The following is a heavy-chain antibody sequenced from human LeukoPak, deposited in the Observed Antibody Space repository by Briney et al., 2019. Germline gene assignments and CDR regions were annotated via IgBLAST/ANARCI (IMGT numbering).Heavy chain of an antibody. D-gene: IGHD3-10*01. CDR2: ISAYNGNT. CDR1: GYTFTSYG. Sequence: ASVKVSCKASGYTFTSYGISWVRQAPGQGLEWMGWISAYNGNTNYAQKLQGRVTMTTDTSTSTAYMELRSLRSDDTAVYYCARGPRLLWFGETTLDYYGMDVWGQGTTVTVSS. CDR3: ARGPRLLWFGETTLDYYGMDV. V-gene: IGHV1-18*01. J-gene: IGHJ6*02.